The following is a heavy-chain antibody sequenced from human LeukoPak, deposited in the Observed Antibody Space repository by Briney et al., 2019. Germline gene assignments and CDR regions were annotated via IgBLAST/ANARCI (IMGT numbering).Heavy chain of an antibody. CDR3: ATSANCYYFDY. CDR2: INTQSGST. D-gene: IGHD2-21*02. Sequence: ASVKVSCKASGYTFTKYYIDWVRPGPGGGCEWMGWINTQSGSTSYPQKFQGRLTMTMDTSISTAYMELSRLRSDDTAVYYCATSANCYYFDYWGQGTLVTVSS. CDR1: GYTFTKYY. V-gene: IGHV1-2*02. J-gene: IGHJ4*02.